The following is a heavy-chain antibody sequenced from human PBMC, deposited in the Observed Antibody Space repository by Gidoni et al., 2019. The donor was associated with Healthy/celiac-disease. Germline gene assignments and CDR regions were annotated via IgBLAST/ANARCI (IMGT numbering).Heavy chain of an antibody. CDR1: GFTFSRFA. V-gene: IGHV3-23*01. CDR2: ISGSGGST. J-gene: IGHJ5*02. Sequence: EVQLLESGGGLVQPGGSLRLACAASGFTFSRFALSWVRQAPGKGLGWVSAISGSGGSTYYADSVKGRFTISRDNTKNTLYLQMNSLRAEDTAVYYCAKRGVVVVAATRGWFDPWGQGTLVTVSS. D-gene: IGHD2-15*01. CDR3: AKRGVVVVAATRGWFDP.